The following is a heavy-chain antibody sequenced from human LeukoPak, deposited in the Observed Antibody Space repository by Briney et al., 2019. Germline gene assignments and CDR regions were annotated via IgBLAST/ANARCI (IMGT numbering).Heavy chain of an antibody. Sequence: SGPTLVKPTQTLTLTCTFSGFSLSTSGGVGWIRQPPGKALEWLALIYWNDDKRYSPSLKSRLTITKDTSKNQVVLTMTNMDPVDKATQYCAHRRITDGYNDSYFDYWGQGTLVTVSS. D-gene: IGHD5-24*01. V-gene: IGHV2-5*01. CDR2: IYWNDDK. J-gene: IGHJ4*02. CDR1: GFSLSTSGG. CDR3: AHRRITDGYNDSYFDY.